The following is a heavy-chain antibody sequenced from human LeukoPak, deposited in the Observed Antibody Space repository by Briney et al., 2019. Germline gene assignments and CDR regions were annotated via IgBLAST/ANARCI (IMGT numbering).Heavy chain of an antibody. V-gene: IGHV3-48*03. CDR1: GFTFSGYW. D-gene: IGHD3-10*02. J-gene: IGHJ6*04. CDR3: AELGITMIGGV. CDR2: ISSSGSTI. Sequence: SGGSLRLSCAASGFTFSGYWMDWVRQAPGKGLEWVSYISSSGSTIYYADSVKGRFTISRDNAKNSLYLQMNSLRAEDTAVYYCAELGITMIGGVWGKGTTVTISS.